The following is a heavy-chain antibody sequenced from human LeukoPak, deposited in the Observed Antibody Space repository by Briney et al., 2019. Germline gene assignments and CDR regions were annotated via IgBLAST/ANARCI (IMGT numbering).Heavy chain of an antibody. V-gene: IGHV3-30*18. CDR2: ISYDGSNK. D-gene: IGHD3-22*01. CDR3: AEDYYDSSGGFDY. J-gene: IGHJ4*02. Sequence: PGGSLRLSCAASGFTFSSYGMHWVRQAPGKGLEWVAVISYDGSNKYYADSVKGRFTISRDNSKNTLYLQMNSLRAEDTAVYYYAEDYYDSSGGFDYWGQGTLVTVSS. CDR1: GFTFSSYG.